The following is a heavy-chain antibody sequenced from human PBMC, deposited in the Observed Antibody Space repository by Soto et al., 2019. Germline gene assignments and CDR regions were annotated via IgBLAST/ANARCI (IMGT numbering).Heavy chain of an antibody. CDR2: IYHSGST. Sequence: KASETLSLTCAVSGGSISSGGYSWSWIRQPPGKGLEWIGYIYHSGSTYYNPSLKSRVTISVDRSKNQFSLKLSSVTAADTAVYYCARVYGSGSSGYFDYWGQGTLVTVSS. CDR1: GGSISSGGYS. D-gene: IGHD3-10*01. CDR3: ARVYGSGSSGYFDY. V-gene: IGHV4-30-2*01. J-gene: IGHJ4*02.